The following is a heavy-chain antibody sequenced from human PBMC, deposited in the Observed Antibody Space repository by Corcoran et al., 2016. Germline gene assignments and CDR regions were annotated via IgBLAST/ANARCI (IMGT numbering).Heavy chain of an antibody. V-gene: IGHV3-48*02. Sequence: EVQLVESGGGLVQPGGSLRLSCAASGFTFSSYSMNWVRQAPGKGLEWVSYISSSSSTIYYADSVMGRFTISRDNAKNSLYLQMNRLRDEDRAVDYCASWDYYDSSGDYSLHYNWFDPWGQGTLVTVSS. CDR1: GFTFSSYS. CDR3: ASWDYYDSSGDYSLHYNWFDP. CDR2: ISSSSSTI. J-gene: IGHJ5*02. D-gene: IGHD3-22*01.